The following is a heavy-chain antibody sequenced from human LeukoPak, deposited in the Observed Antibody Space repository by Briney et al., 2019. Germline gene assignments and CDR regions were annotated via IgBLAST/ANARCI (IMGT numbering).Heavy chain of an antibody. D-gene: IGHD5-18*01. V-gene: IGHV3-33*06. CDR2: IWYDGTNK. CDR1: GFTFSNYG. CDR3: TKDPPKGGYSYGYFEY. J-gene: IGHJ4*02. Sequence: GGSLRLSCAASGFTFSNYGMHWVRQSPGKGLEWVAVIWYDGTNKYYADSVEGRFTISRDNSKNTLYLQMNSLRAEDTAVYYCTKDPPKGGYSYGYFEYWGLGTLVTVSS.